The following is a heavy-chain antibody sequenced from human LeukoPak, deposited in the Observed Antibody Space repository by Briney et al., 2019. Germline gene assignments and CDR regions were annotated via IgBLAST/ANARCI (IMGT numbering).Heavy chain of an antibody. Sequence: PSETLSLTCSVSGGFNTHYYWSWIRQTPGKGLEWIGYIYHSGSTNYNPSLKSRVTISVDTSKNHFSLKLSSVTAADTAVYYCARGQWLPVFDFWGQGTLATVSS. J-gene: IGHJ4*02. D-gene: IGHD3-22*01. CDR3: ARGQWLPVFDF. CDR1: GGFNTHYY. CDR2: IYHSGST. V-gene: IGHV4-59*01.